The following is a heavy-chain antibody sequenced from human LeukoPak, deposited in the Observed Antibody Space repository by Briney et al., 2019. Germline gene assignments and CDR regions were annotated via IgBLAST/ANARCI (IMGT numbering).Heavy chain of an antibody. D-gene: IGHD3-3*01. CDR3: ARVPAYDFWSGKRWFDP. Sequence: SSETLSLTCAVYGGYFSGYYWSWIRQPPGKGLEWIGEINHSGSTNYNPSLKSRVTISVDTSKNQFSLKLSSVTAADTAVYYCARVPAYDFWSGKRWFDPWGQGTLVTVSS. J-gene: IGHJ5*02. CDR2: INHSGST. CDR1: GGYFSGYY. V-gene: IGHV4-34*01.